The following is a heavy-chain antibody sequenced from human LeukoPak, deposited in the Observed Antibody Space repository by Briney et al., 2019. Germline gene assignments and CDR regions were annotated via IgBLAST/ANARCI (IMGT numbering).Heavy chain of an antibody. CDR1: GGSISRSSYY. CDR3: ARRSGSGYYYFDY. Sequence: SETLSLTCTVSGGSISRSSYYWGWIRQPPGKGLEWIGSIYYSGSTYYNPSLKSRVTISVDTSKNQFSLKLNSVTAADTAVYYCARRSGSGYYYFDYWGQGALVTVSS. D-gene: IGHD3-10*01. J-gene: IGHJ4*02. CDR2: IYYSGST. V-gene: IGHV4-39*07.